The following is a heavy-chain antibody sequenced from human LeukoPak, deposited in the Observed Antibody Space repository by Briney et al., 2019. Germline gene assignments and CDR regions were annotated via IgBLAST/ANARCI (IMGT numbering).Heavy chain of an antibody. CDR1: GFTFSSYA. V-gene: IGHV3-23*01. CDR2: SSGSGGST. D-gene: IGHD3-22*01. J-gene: IGHJ3*02. CDR3: AKDIWDYDSSSDAFDI. Sequence: PGGSLRLSCAASGFTFSSYAMSWVRQAPGKGLEWVSASSGSGGSTYYADSVKGRFTISRDNSKNTLYLQMNSLRAEDTAVYYCAKDIWDYDSSSDAFDIWGQGTMVTVSS.